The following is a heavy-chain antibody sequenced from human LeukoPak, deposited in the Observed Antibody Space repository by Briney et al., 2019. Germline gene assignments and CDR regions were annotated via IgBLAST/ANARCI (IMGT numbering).Heavy chain of an antibody. V-gene: IGHV3-66*01. CDR1: GFTVRSNY. J-gene: IGHJ4*02. Sequence: GGSLRLSCAASGFTVRSNYMNWVRQAPGKGLEWVSVVYSGGSTYYADSVKGRFTISRDNSKNTLYLQMNSLRAEDTAVYYCAREGTWSYYYDYWGQGTLVTVSS. D-gene: IGHD1-26*01. CDR2: VYSGGST. CDR3: AREGTWSYYYDY.